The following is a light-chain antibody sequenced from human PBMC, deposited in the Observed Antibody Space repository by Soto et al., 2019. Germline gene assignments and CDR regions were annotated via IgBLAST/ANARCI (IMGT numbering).Light chain of an antibody. CDR2: GAS. CDR3: QQYDNWPWT. Sequence: EIALTQSPGTLSLSPGEGATLSCRASQTISGTLAWYQQKPGQAPRLLIHGASTRAPGFPARFSGSGSGTDFTLTISSLQSEDFAVYYCQQYDNWPWTFGQGTKVDIK. CDR1: QTISGT. V-gene: IGKV3-15*01. J-gene: IGKJ1*01.